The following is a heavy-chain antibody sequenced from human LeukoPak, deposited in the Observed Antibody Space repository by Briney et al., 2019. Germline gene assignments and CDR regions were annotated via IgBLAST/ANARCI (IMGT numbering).Heavy chain of an antibody. Sequence: KPSETLSLTCAVSGGSISSSNWWSWVRQPPGKGLAWIGEIYHSGSTNYNPSLKSRVTISVDKSKNQFSLKLSSVTAADTAVYYCASNPGIAVADVLWGQGTLVTVSS. CDR2: IYHSGST. D-gene: IGHD6-19*01. J-gene: IGHJ4*02. V-gene: IGHV4-4*02. CDR3: ASNPGIAVADVL. CDR1: GGSISSSNW.